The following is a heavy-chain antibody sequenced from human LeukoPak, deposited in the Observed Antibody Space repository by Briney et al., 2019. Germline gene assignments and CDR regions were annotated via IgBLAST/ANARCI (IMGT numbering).Heavy chain of an antibody. V-gene: IGHV3-23*01. J-gene: IGHJ4*02. Sequence: GGSLRLSCEASGFIFSNYAMSWVRQAPGKGLECVSVISGSDGATYYADSVKGRCTISRDNPKNTLFLQMNSLRAEDTAVYYCAKVXKDNYNYYYWGQGTLVTVSS. CDR2: ISGSDGAT. D-gene: IGHD5-24*01. CDR1: GFIFSNYA. CDR3: AKVXKDNYNYYY.